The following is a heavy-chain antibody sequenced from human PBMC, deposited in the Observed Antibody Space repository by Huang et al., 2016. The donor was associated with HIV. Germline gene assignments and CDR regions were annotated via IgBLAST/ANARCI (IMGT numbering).Heavy chain of an antibody. CDR1: GGTFSSYA. D-gene: IGHD3-22*01. J-gene: IGHJ4*02. CDR2: IIPILGTA. CDR3: ARARGYYDSSVSYYFDY. Sequence: QVQLVQSGAEVKKPGSSVKVSCKASGGTFSSYAISWVRQAPGHGLEWMGGIIPILGTANYAQKFQGRVTITADESTSTAYMELSSLRSEDTAVYYCARARGYYDSSVSYYFDYWGQGTLVTVSS. V-gene: IGHV1-69*13.